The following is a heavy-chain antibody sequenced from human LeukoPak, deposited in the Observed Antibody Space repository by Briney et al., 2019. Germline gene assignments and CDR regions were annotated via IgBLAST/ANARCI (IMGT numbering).Heavy chain of an antibody. CDR3: ARPRATYGAFDI. V-gene: IGHV4-39*07. CDR2: IYYSGST. CDR1: GGSISSSSYY. Sequence: SETLSLTCTVSGGSISSSSYYWGWIRQPPGKGLEWIGSIYYSGSTYYNPSLKSRVTISVDTSKNQFSLKLSSVTAADTAVYYCARPRATYGAFDIWGQGTMVTVSS. D-gene: IGHD1-26*01. J-gene: IGHJ3*02.